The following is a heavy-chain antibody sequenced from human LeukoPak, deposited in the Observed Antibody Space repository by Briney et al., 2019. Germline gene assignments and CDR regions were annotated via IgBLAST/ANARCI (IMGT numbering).Heavy chain of an antibody. CDR3: TRGSRYGSGSDYFDY. Sequence: GGSLRLSCTASGFTFGDYAMSWFRQAPGKGLEWVGFIRSKAYGGTTEYAASVEGRFTISRDDSKSIAYLQMNSLKTEDTAVYYCTRGSRYGSGSDYFDYWGQGTLVTVSS. J-gene: IGHJ4*02. D-gene: IGHD3-10*01. V-gene: IGHV3-49*03. CDR1: GFTFGDYA. CDR2: IRSKAYGGTT.